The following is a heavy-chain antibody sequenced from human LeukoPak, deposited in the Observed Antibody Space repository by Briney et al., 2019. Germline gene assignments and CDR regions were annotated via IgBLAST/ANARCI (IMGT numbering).Heavy chain of an antibody. V-gene: IGHV1-2*04. CDR1: GGTFSSYA. CDR3: ARAGIIDYYDSSGYSDY. D-gene: IGHD3-22*01. J-gene: IGHJ4*02. CDR2: IIPNSGGT. Sequence: ASVNVSCKASGGTFSSYAISWVRQAPGQGLEWMGGIIPNSGGTNYAQKFQGWVTMTRDTSISTAYMELSRLRSDDTAVYYCARAGIIDYYDSSGYSDYWGQGTLVTVSS.